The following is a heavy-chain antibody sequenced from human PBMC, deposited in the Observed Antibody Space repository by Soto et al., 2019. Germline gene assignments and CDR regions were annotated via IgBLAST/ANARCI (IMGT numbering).Heavy chain of an antibody. CDR1: GYSFSSYW. Sequence: EVQLVQSGAEVKKPGESLKISCKGSGYSFSSYWIAWVRQMPGTGLDCMGIIYPGDSDTRYSPSFQGQVTISADKSLSTAYLQWRSLEASDTAIYYCAKLTKPGGNYYYAMDVWGQGTTVTVSS. CDR3: AKLTKPGGNYYYAMDV. D-gene: IGHD3-16*01. CDR2: IYPGDSDT. V-gene: IGHV5-51*03. J-gene: IGHJ6*02.